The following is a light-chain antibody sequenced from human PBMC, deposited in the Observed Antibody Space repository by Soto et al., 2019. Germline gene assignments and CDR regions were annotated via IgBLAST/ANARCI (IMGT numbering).Light chain of an antibody. CDR1: QGISTY. CDR3: QQYYSYPPFT. CDR2: SAS. Sequence: AIRMTQSPSSFSASIGDRVTITCRASQGISTYLAWYQQKPGKAPKLLIYSASTLQSGVPSMFSGSGSGTEFTLTISCLQSEDFATYYCQQYYSYPPFTFGPGTKVDIK. V-gene: IGKV1-8*01. J-gene: IGKJ3*01.